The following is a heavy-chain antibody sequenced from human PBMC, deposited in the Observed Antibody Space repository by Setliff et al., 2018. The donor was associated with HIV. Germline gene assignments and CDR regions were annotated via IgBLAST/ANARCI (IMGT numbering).Heavy chain of an antibody. J-gene: IGHJ4*02. CDR3: ARDAPXXXGAAPGY. V-gene: IGHV1-18*01. CDR2: IRAYKGNT. CDR1: GYTFNNDG. D-gene: IGHD6-6*01. Sequence: ASVKVSCKTSGYTFNNDGISWVRQAPGHGLEWMGYIRAYKGNTNYAPKLQGRVTLTTDTSTSTAYMELRSLRSDDTAVYYCARDAPXXXGAAPGYWGQGTPVTVSS.